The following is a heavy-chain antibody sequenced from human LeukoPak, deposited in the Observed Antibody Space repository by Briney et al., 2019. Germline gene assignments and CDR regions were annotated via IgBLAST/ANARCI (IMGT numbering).Heavy chain of an antibody. J-gene: IGHJ4*02. CDR3: AGSGSSSLVRDFDY. Sequence: PSETLSLTCTVSGGSISSYYWSWIRQPPGKGLEWIGYIYYSGSTNYNPSLESRVTISVDTSNNQFSLKLSSVTAADTTVYYCAGSGSSSLVRDFDYWGQGTLVTVSS. CDR2: IYYSGST. D-gene: IGHD6-6*01. V-gene: IGHV4-59*01. CDR1: GGSISSYY.